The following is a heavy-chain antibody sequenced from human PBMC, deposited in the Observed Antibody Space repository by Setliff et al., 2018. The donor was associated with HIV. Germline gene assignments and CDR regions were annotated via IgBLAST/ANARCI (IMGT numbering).Heavy chain of an antibody. J-gene: IGHJ4*02. CDR1: GFTFDDYT. Sequence: GGSLRLSCGASGFTFDDYTTHWVRQVPGKGLEWLSLISWDGREKYYVDSVKGRFTISRDNAKNSLYLQMNSLRAEDTAVYYCASPYFVVYWGQGTLVTVSS. CDR3: ASPYFVVY. V-gene: IGHV3-43*01. CDR2: ISWDGREK. D-gene: IGHD2-21*01.